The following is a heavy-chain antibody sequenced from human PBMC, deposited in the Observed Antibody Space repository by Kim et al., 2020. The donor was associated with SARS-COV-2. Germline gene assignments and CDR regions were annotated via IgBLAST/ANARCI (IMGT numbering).Heavy chain of an antibody. Sequence: GGSLRLSCAASGFTFSSYAMHWVRQAPGKGLEWVAVISYDGSNKYYADSVKGRFTISRDNSKNTLYLQMNSLRAEDTAVYYCARVTTTPGDYYYYGMDVWGQGTTVTVSS. CDR1: GFTFSSYA. J-gene: IGHJ6*02. CDR2: ISYDGSNK. CDR3: ARVTTTPGDYYYYGMDV. D-gene: IGHD3-22*01. V-gene: IGHV3-30-3*01.